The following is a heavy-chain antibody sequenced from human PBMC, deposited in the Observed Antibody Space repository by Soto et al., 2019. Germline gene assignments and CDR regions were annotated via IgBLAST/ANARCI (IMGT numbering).Heavy chain of an antibody. CDR1: GFTFSSYA. V-gene: IGHV3-23*01. CDR3: AKCGYSYDQVPYYFDY. J-gene: IGHJ4*02. D-gene: IGHD5-18*01. CDR2: ISGSGGST. Sequence: GGSLRLSCAASGFTFSSYAMSWVRQAPGKGLEWVSAISGSGGSTYHADSVKGRFTISRDNSKNTLYLQMNSLRAEDTAVYYCAKCGYSYDQVPYYFDYWGQGTLVTVSS.